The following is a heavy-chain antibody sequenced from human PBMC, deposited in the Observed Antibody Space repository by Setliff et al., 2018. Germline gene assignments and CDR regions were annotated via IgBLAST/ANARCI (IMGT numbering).Heavy chain of an antibody. V-gene: IGHV7-4-1*02. CDR3: AGGSGTYASSSRVFHY. Sequence: ASVKVSCKASGYTLNNYAMNWVRQAPGQGFEWMGWINTKTGNPTYAQDFTGRLVFSLDTSVSTAYLQINSLEAEDTAVYYCAGGSGTYASSSRVFHYWGQGTLVTVSS. CDR2: INTKTGNP. J-gene: IGHJ4*02. D-gene: IGHD6-6*01. CDR1: GYTLNNYA.